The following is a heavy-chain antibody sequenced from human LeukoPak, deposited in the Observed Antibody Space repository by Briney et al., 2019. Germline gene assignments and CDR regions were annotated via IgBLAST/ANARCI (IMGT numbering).Heavy chain of an antibody. J-gene: IGHJ4*02. Sequence: PGGSLRLSCAASGFTFSSYAMSWVRQAPGKGLEWVSGIGESGDNTYYADSVKGRFTISRDTSKSTLYLQLNSLRAEDTAIYYCAKGIRSTGYYPFDYWGQGTLVTVSS. CDR1: GFTFSSYA. D-gene: IGHD3-22*01. CDR2: IGESGDNT. V-gene: IGHV3-23*01. CDR3: AKGIRSTGYYPFDY.